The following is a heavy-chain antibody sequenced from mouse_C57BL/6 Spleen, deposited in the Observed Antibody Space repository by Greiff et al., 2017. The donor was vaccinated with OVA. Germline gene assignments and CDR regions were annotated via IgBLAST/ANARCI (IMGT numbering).Heavy chain of an antibody. CDR1: GYAFSSSW. CDR2: IYPGDGDT. V-gene: IGHV1-82*01. CDR3: ARGDSGRGYFDV. Sequence: VKLQESGPELVKPGASVKISCKASGYAFSSSWMNWVKQRPGKGLEWIGRIYPGDGDTNYNGKFKGKATLTADKSSSTAYMQLSSLTSEDSAVYFGARGDSGRGYFDVWGTGTTVTVSS. D-gene: IGHD3-1*01. J-gene: IGHJ1*03.